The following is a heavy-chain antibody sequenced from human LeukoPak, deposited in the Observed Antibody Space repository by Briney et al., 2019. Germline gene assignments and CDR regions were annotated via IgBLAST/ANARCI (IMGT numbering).Heavy chain of an antibody. J-gene: IGHJ4*02. D-gene: IGHD3-10*01. CDR1: GYSFTSYG. Sequence: VSVKVSCKASGYSFTSYGISWVRQAPGQGLEWMGWISAYSGNTKYAQKLQGRVTMTRDTSTSTVYMDLSGLRSEDTAVYSCARDLYYGSGAYYNGWDYWGQGTLVTVSS. CDR2: ISAYSGNT. V-gene: IGHV1-18*01. CDR3: ARDLYYGSGAYYNGWDY.